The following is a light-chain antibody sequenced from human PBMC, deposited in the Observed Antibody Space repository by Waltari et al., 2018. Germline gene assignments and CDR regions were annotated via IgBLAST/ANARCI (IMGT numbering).Light chain of an antibody. V-gene: IGLV1-44*01. Sequence: QYVLNKPPSASGAPGQRVTISCSGSSSNVGNNVVNWYQQIPGQAPKLLLYRNAQRPSGVPDRFSGSKSGTSASLAISGLQSEDEGDYYCASWDDSPNGRWVFGGGTKLTVL. CDR3: ASWDDSPNGRWV. J-gene: IGLJ3*02. CDR1: SSNVGNNV. CDR2: RNA.